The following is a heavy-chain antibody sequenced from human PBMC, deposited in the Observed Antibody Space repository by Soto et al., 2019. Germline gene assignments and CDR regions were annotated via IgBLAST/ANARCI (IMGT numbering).Heavy chain of an antibody. CDR2: ISYDGSNK. D-gene: IGHD3-10*01. Sequence: GSLRLPCAASGLTFSSYAMHWVRQAPGKGLEWVAVISYDGSNKYYADSVKGRFTISRDNSKNTLYLQMNSLRAEDTAVYYCARVRTYYYGSGSRHFDYWGQGTLVTVSS. CDR1: GLTFSSYA. J-gene: IGHJ4*02. V-gene: IGHV3-30-3*01. CDR3: ARVRTYYYGSGSRHFDY.